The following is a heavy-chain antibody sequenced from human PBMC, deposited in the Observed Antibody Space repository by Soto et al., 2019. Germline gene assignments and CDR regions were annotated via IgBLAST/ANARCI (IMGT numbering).Heavy chain of an antibody. Sequence: SSETLSLTCTVSGASITSTSYHLGWIRQPPGKGLEWIGEIFHFGGTNYNPSLKSRVTISVEKSKNQFSLKLSSVTAADTAVYYCARGSYASKFDYWGQGTLVTVSS. D-gene: IGHD3-16*01. V-gene: IGHV4-39*07. CDR2: IFHFGGT. CDR3: ARGSYASKFDY. CDR1: GASITSTSYH. J-gene: IGHJ4*02.